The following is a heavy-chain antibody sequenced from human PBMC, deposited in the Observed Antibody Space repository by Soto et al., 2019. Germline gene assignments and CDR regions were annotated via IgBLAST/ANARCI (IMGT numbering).Heavy chain of an antibody. CDR1: GGSISSYY. CDR2: IYYSGST. Sequence: QVQLQESGPGLVKPSETLSLTCTVSGGSISSYYWSWIRQPLGKGLEWIGYIYYSGSTNYNPSLKSRVTISVDTSKNQFSLKLSSVTAADTAVYYCARVPYGDYYFDYWGQGTLVTVSS. CDR3: ARVPYGDYYFDY. J-gene: IGHJ4*02. D-gene: IGHD4-17*01. V-gene: IGHV4-59*01.